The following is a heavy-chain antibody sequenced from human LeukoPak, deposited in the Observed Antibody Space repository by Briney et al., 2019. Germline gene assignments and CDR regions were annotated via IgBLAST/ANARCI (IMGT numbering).Heavy chain of an antibody. J-gene: IGHJ4*02. CDR2: ISYDGSNK. Sequence: GGSLRLSCAASGFTFTRFAMYWVRQAPGKGLEWVALISYDGSNKYYADSVKGRFTISRDNSKSTLYLQMNSLKAEDTAVYYCARGGVTTMTLRDLWLDYWGQGTLVTVSS. CDR1: GFTFTRFA. CDR3: ARGGVTTMTLRDLWLDY. V-gene: IGHV3-30*04. D-gene: IGHD4-17*01.